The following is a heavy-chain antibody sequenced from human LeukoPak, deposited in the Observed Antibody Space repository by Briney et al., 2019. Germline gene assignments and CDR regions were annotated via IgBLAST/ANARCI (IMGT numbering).Heavy chain of an antibody. D-gene: IGHD6-19*01. V-gene: IGHV1-3*01. CDR3: ARDDSSGWYYFDY. Sequence: ASVKVSCKASGYTFTSYAMHWVRQAPGQRLEWMGWINAGNGNTKYSQKLQGRVTITRDTSASTAYVELSSLRSEDTAVYYCARDDSSGWYYFDYWGQGTLVTVSS. J-gene: IGHJ4*02. CDR1: GYTFTSYA. CDR2: INAGNGNT.